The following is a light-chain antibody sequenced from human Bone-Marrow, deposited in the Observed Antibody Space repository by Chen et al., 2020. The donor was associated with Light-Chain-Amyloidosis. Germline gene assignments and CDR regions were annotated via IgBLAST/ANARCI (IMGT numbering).Light chain of an antibody. CDR3: QLYLSAPYT. J-gene: IGKJ2*01. V-gene: IGKV4-1*01. CDR2: WAS. Sequence: DIVLTQSPDSLPVSLAESATINCKSSQSFLYSSNNKNYLAWFQQKPGQPPKLLISWASTRESGVPDRFSGRASGTDCTLTISSLQAEDVAVYYCQLYLSAPYTFGQWTKLEIK. CDR1: QSFLYSSNNKNY.